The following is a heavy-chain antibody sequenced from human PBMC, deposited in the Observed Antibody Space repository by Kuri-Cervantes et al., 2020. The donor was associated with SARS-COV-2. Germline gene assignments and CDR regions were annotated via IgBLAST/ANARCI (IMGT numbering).Heavy chain of an antibody. CDR1: GFTFGDYA. CDR3: TTDLHSVTNIFDY. CDR2: IRSKAYGGTT. V-gene: IGHV3-49*04. J-gene: IGHJ4*02. Sequence: GESLKISCTASGFTFGDYAMSWVRQAPGKGLEWVGFIRSKAYGGTTEYAASVKGRFTISRDDSKNTLYLQMNSLKTEDTAVYYCTTDLHSVTNIFDYWGQGTLVTVSS. D-gene: IGHD4-17*01.